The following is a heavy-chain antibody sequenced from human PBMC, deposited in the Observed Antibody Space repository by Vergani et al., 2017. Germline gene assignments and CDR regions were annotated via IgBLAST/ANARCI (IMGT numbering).Heavy chain of an antibody. Sequence: EVQLVESGGGLVQFGGSLRLSCAASGFIFSDYWMSWVRQAPGKGLEWVANIKEDGSDKNYVDSVKGRFTISRDNAKKSLYLQMNSLRAEDTAVYYCARDRSKYDFWSGYSGYWGQGTLVTVSS. CDR1: GFIFSDYW. CDR2: IKEDGSDK. V-gene: IGHV3-7*01. J-gene: IGHJ4*02. D-gene: IGHD3-3*01. CDR3: ARDRSKYDFWSGYSGY.